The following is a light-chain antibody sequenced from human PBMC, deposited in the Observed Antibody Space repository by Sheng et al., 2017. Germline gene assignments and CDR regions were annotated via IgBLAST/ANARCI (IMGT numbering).Light chain of an antibody. CDR3: LQTYNYPRT. CDR1: QDISKD. V-gene: IGKV1-33*01. J-gene: IGKJ2*01. Sequence: DIQMTQSPSSLSASVGDRVTITCQATQDISKDLNWYQQKPGTAPKLLIYGASNLETGVPSRFSGSGSGTDFTLTISSLQPEDFATYYCLQTYNYPRTFGQGTKLEIK. CDR2: GAS.